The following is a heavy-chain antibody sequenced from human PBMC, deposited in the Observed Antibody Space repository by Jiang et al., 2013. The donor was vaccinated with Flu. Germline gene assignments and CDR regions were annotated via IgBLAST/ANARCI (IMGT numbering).Heavy chain of an antibody. D-gene: IGHD3-3*02. V-gene: IGHV5-10-1*01. CDR1: FTSYW. J-gene: IGHJ6*03. Sequence: FTSYWISWVRQMPGKGLEWMGRIDPSDSYTNYSPSFQGHVTISADKSISTAYLQWSSLKASDTAMYYCATQSSATIYYYYYYYMDVWGKGTTVTVSS. CDR3: ATQSSATIYYYYYYYMDV. CDR2: IDPSDSYT.